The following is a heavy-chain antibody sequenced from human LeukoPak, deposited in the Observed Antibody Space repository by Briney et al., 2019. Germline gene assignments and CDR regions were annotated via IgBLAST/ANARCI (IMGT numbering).Heavy chain of an antibody. V-gene: IGHV1-2*02. D-gene: IGHD2-2*01. CDR1: GYTFSGYY. J-gene: IGHJ4*02. CDR2: IDPNSGGT. CDR3: ARDAYQPRPYDY. Sequence: GASVKVSCKASGYTFSGYYMHWVRQAPGQGLEWMGWIDPNSGGTKYAQKFQGRVTMTRDTSISTAYMELSRLRSDDTAVYYCARDAYQPRPYDYWGQGTLVTVSS.